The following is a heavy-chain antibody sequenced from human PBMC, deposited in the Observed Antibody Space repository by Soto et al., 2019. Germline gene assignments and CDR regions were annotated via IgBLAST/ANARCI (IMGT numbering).Heavy chain of an antibody. Sequence: PSETLSLTCTVSGGSISSYYWSWIRQPPGKGLEWIGYIYYSGSTNYNPSLKSRVTISVDTSKNQFSLKLSSVTAADTAVYYCARDLGSVCSSTSCYTFDFHGMDVWGQGTTVTVSS. CDR2: IYYSGST. V-gene: IGHV4-59*01. J-gene: IGHJ6*02. CDR3: ARDLGSVCSSTSCYTFDFHGMDV. D-gene: IGHD2-2*02. CDR1: GGSISSYY.